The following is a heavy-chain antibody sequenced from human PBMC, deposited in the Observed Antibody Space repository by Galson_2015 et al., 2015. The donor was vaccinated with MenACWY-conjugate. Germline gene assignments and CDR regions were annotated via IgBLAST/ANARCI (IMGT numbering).Heavy chain of an antibody. V-gene: IGHV3-72*01. J-gene: IGHJ4*02. D-gene: IGHD3-10*01. CDR3: TSDWFSN. CDR1: GFILSDHN. Sequence: SLRLSCAVSGFILSDHNMDWVRQFPGQGLEWVGRSRNKAASYTTYYAASVKGRFIISKDDSKNSLFLQMNSLKIEDTAVYFCTSDWFSNWGQGSLVTVSS. CDR2: SRNKAASYTT.